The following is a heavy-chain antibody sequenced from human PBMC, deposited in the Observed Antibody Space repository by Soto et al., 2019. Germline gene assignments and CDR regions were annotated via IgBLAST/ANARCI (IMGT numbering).Heavy chain of an antibody. Sequence: QVQLQESGPGLVKPSETLSLTCTVSGDSISNYYWSWIRQPPGKGLEWIGYIYYSGSTNYNPSLKSPVTISVDTSKTHFSLKLSSVTAADTAVYYCARHLWVGSSWYLGAFDIWGQGTMVTVSS. J-gene: IGHJ3*02. V-gene: IGHV4-59*08. CDR1: GDSISNYY. CDR3: ARHLWVGSSWYLGAFDI. D-gene: IGHD6-13*01. CDR2: IYYSGST.